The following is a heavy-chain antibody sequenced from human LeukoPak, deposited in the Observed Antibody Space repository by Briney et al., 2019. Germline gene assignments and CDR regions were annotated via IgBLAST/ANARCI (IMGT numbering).Heavy chain of an antibody. CDR2: ISSSGSTI. Sequence: GGSLRLSCAASVFTFSSYEMNWVRQAPGKGLEWVSYISSSGSTIYYADSVKGRFTISRDNAKNSLYLQMNSLRAEDTAVYYCARAGDYNDYFNYWGQGTLVTVSS. D-gene: IGHD4-17*01. CDR1: VFTFSSYE. J-gene: IGHJ4*02. V-gene: IGHV3-48*03. CDR3: ARAGDYNDYFNY.